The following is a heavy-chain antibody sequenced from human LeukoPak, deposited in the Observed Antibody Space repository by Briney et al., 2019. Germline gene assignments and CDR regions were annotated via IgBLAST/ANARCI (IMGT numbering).Heavy chain of an antibody. CDR2: INAGNGNT. V-gene: IGHV1-3*01. Sequence: ASVKVSCKASGYTFTSYAMHWVRQAPGQRLEWMGWINAGNGNTKYSQKFQGRVTITRDTSASTAYMELSSLRSEDTAVYYCAKGSVWRTTVTMVDYWGQGTLVTVSS. J-gene: IGHJ4*02. CDR3: AKGSVWRTTVTMVDY. D-gene: IGHD4-17*01. CDR1: GYTFTSYA.